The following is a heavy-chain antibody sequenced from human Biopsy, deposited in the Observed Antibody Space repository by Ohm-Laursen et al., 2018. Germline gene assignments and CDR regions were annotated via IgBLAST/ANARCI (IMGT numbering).Heavy chain of an antibody. V-gene: IGHV4-31*03. D-gene: IGHD1-26*01. Sequence: TLSLTCTVSGVSISVDGYYWARLRPLPGKGLDWIIYIYHSGTTYYNPSLKSRLTMSVDTSKNEFSLRLRSATAADTAVYFCATFRASWDTTQGGDYWGQGTLVTVSS. CDR3: ATFRASWDTTQGGDY. CDR2: IYHSGTT. J-gene: IGHJ4*02. CDR1: GVSISVDGYY.